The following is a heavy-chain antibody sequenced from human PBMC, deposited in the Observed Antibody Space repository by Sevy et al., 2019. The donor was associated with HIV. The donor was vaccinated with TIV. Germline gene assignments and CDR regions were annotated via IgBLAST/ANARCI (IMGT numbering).Heavy chain of an antibody. CDR2: ISYDGSNK. Sequence: GGSLRLSCAASGFTFSSYAMHWVRQAPGKGLEWVAVISYDGSNKYYADSVKGRFTISRDNSKNMLYLQMNSLRAEDTAVYYCARGMSQIQLWFHGMDVWGQGTTVTVSS. V-gene: IGHV3-30-3*01. D-gene: IGHD5-18*01. CDR3: ARGMSQIQLWFHGMDV. J-gene: IGHJ6*02. CDR1: GFTFSSYA.